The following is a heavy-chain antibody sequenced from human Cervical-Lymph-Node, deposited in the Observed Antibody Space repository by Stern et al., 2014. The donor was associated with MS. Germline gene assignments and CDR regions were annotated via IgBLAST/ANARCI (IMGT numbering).Heavy chain of an antibody. D-gene: IGHD3-22*01. CDR3: ARPKHAYDSSGYYEF. CDR2: IYPGDSDT. V-gene: IGHV5-51*01. Sequence: VQLVESGAEVKKPGESLKISCQGSGYDFPRHWIAWVRQMPGKGLEWMGIIYPGDSDTRYSPSFEGQVTISADKSINTAYLQWISLKASDTAMYYCARPKHAYDSSGYYEFWGQGTLVAVSS. J-gene: IGHJ4*02. CDR1: GYDFPRHW.